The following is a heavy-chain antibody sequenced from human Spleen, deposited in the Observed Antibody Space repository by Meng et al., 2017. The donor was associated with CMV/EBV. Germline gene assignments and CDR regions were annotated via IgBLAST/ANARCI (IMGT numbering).Heavy chain of an antibody. J-gene: IGHJ4*02. CDR1: GLPFSSYA. D-gene: IGHD3-9*01. V-gene: IGHV3-30-3*01. Sequence: VQRLGLGGGVGQPGSSLRLSVAASGLPFSSYAMHWVRQAPGKGLEWVAVISYDGSNKYYADSVKGQFTISRDNSKNTLYLQMNGLRAEDTGIYHCAEEPPHYDILTGRPWGQGTLVTVSS. CDR3: AEEPPHYDILTGRP. CDR2: ISYDGSNK.